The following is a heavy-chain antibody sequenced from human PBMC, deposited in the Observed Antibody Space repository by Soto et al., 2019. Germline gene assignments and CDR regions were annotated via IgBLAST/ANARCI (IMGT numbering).Heavy chain of an antibody. Sequence: SETLSLTCTVSGGSISSSSYYWGWIRQPPGKGLEWIGSIYYSGSTYYNPSLKSRVTISVDTSKNQFSLKLSSVTAADTAVYNCARHVDGYNRPFDYWGHGTLVTVSS. CDR1: GGSISSSSYY. J-gene: IGHJ4*01. D-gene: IGHD5-12*01. CDR3: ARHVDGYNRPFDY. CDR2: IYYSGST. V-gene: IGHV4-39*01.